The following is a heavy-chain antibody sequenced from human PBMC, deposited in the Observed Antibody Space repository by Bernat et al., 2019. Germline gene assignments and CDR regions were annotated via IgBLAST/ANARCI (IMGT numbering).Heavy chain of an antibody. CDR2: IHNSGST. D-gene: IGHD3-22*01. Sequence: QVQLQESGPGLVKPSETLSLTCTVSGGSITSDYWNWIRQPPGKGLEWIGHIHNSGSTDYNPSLRSRVTISVDTSKNQFSLILRSVVAADTAVYYCARGYDHPGYYLGWWFHPWGQGTLVTVSS. CDR1: GGSITSDY. V-gene: IGHV4-59*01. J-gene: IGHJ5*02. CDR3: ARGYDHPGYYLGWWFHP.